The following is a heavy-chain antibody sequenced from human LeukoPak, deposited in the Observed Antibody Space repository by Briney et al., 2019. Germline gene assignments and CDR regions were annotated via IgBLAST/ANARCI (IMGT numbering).Heavy chain of an antibody. D-gene: IGHD3-22*01. CDR2: IYYSGST. CDR3: ARDGALNGNYDSSGYTP. CDR1: GGSISSYY. V-gene: IGHV4-59*01. Sequence: SETLSLTCTVSGGSISSYYWSWIRQPPGKGLEWRGYIYYSGSTNYNPSLKSRVTISVDTSKNQFSLKLSSVTAADAAVYYCARDGALNGNYDSSGYTPWGQGTLVTVSS. J-gene: IGHJ5*02.